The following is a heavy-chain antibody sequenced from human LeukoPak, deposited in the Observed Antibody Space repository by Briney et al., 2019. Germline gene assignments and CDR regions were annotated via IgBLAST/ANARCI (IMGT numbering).Heavy chain of an antibody. CDR3: ARDEGSGWYRLFDY. V-gene: IGHV3-48*04. J-gene: IGHJ4*02. D-gene: IGHD6-19*01. CDR1: GFIFSRYS. CDR2: ISSSGSTI. Sequence: GGSLRLSCAASGFIFSRYSMNWVRQAPGKGLEWVSYISSSGSTIYYADSVKGRFTISRDNAKNSLYLQMNSLRAEDTAVYYCARDEGSGWYRLFDYWGQGTLVTVSS.